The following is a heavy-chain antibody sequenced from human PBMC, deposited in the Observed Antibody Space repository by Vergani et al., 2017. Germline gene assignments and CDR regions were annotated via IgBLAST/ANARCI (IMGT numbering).Heavy chain of an antibody. D-gene: IGHD3-10*01. J-gene: IGHJ6*02. CDR2: INPSDGSA. CDR3: TSAAAYGSGNTYYYYGMDV. Sequence: QARVVQSGAEVKKPGASVKVSCRAPGHTFSNYYMYWVRHAPGLGLEWMGIINPSDGSASYAQKFQRRVTLTRDTSTSTVYMNLRSLRSEDTAVYYCTSAAAYGSGNTYYYYGMDVWGQGTTVTVSS. CDR1: GHTFSNYY. V-gene: IGHV1-46*03.